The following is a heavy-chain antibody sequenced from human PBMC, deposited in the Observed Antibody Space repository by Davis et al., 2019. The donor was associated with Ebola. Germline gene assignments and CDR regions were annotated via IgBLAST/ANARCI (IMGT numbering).Heavy chain of an antibody. J-gene: IGHJ3*02. CDR1: GSSFSTHW. CDR2: IYTGDSDT. Sequence: GESLKISCQDSGSSFSTHWIGWVRQMPGKGLEWMGIIYTGDSDTRYSPSFRGQVTMSADKSIKTAFLQWSSLKASDTAMYYCASLRRTITGMDDGFDIWGQGTMVTVSS. D-gene: IGHD2-8*02. V-gene: IGHV5-51*01. CDR3: ASLRRTITGMDDGFDI.